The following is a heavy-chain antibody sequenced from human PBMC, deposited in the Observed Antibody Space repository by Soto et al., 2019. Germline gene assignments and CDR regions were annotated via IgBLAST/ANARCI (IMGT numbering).Heavy chain of an antibody. CDR3: VRRYCTSSSCYAFDV. CDR1: GYTFTSYA. D-gene: IGHD2-15*01. CDR2: INAGNGNT. V-gene: IGHV1-3*01. J-gene: IGHJ3*01. Sequence: ASVKVSYKASGYTFTSYAMHWVRQAPGQRLEWMGWINAGNGNTKYSQKFQGRVTITRDTSASTAYMELNSLRPEDTAVYYCVRRYCTSSSCYAFDVWGQGTMVTVSS.